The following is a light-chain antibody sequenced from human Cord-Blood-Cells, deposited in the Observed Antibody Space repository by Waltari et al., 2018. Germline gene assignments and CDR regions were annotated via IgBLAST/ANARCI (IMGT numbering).Light chain of an antibody. J-gene: IGLJ1*01. V-gene: IGLV2-23*02. CDR2: EVS. CDR1: SSDVGSYNL. CDR3: CSYAGSSTYV. Sequence: QSALTQPASVSGSPGQSITISCTGTSSDVGSYNLVSWYQQHPGKAPKLMIYEVSKRRSGVSNRFSGSKSGNTASLTISGLQAEDEADYYCCSYAGSSTYVFGTGTKGTVL.